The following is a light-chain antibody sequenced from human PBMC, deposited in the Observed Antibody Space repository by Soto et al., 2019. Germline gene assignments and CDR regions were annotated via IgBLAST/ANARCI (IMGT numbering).Light chain of an antibody. CDR1: ESISTY. CDR2: GAS. V-gene: IGKV3-11*01. CDR3: QQRDTWPPFT. J-gene: IGKJ2*01. Sequence: VLTQSPATLSLSPGERATLSCRTSESISTYLAWYQHKPGQPPRLLIYGASNRATGIPAKFSGSGSGTDFTLTINNLEPEDSAFYFCQQRDTWPPFTFGQGTKLEI.